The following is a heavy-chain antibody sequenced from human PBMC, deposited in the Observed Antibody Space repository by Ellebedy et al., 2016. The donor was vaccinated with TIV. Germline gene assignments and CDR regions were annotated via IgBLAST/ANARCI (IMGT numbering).Heavy chain of an antibody. J-gene: IGHJ4*02. CDR1: GFTFGTYS. Sequence: GGSLRLXCAASGFTFGTYSMNWVRQAPGKGLEWISYISSSNSTIYYADSVKGRFTISRDNAQNSLYLQMNSLRDEDTAVYYCARDVDTIMPRTPSIDYWGQGTLVTVSS. CDR2: ISSSNSTI. D-gene: IGHD5-24*01. CDR3: ARDVDTIMPRTPSIDY. V-gene: IGHV3-48*02.